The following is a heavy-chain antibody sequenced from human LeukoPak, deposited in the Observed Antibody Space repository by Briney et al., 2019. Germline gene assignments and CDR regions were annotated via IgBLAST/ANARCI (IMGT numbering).Heavy chain of an antibody. CDR2: ISSNGCST. Sequence: GGSLRLSCAPSGFTFTSYAMHWVRHPAGKGLEYVSAISSNGCSTYYANSVKGRFTISRDNSKNTLYLQMGSLRAEDMAVYYCARDSSGWPYYFDYWGQGTLVTVSS. J-gene: IGHJ4*02. V-gene: IGHV3-64*01. CDR3: ARDSSGWPYYFDY. CDR1: GFTFTSYA. D-gene: IGHD6-19*01.